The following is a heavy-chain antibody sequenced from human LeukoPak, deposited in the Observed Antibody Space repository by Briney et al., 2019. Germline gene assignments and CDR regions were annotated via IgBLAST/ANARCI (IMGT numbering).Heavy chain of an antibody. Sequence: SVKVSCKASGGTFSLYAIGWVRQAPGQGLEWMGGIIPVYGAANYAQKFQGRVTIATDESTSTAYMELSSLRSADTALYYCATSKRLVGAGGEFEIWGQGTMVTVSS. V-gene: IGHV1-69*05. CDR3: ATSKRLVGAGGEFEI. CDR2: IIPVYGAA. J-gene: IGHJ3*02. D-gene: IGHD1-26*01. CDR1: GGTFSLYA.